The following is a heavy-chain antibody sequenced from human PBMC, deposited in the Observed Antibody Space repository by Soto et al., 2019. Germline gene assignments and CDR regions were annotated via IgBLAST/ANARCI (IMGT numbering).Heavy chain of an antibody. D-gene: IGHD6-13*01. J-gene: IGHJ4*02. CDR3: ARAYSSPDY. Sequence: GGSLRLSCAASGFTFSNYWMHWVRQAPGKGLVWVSRINSDGSSTNYADSMKGRFTISRDNAKNTLSLQMNSLRAEDTAVYYCARAYSSPDYWGPGTLVTVSS. CDR2: INSDGSST. V-gene: IGHV3-74*01. CDR1: GFTFSNYW.